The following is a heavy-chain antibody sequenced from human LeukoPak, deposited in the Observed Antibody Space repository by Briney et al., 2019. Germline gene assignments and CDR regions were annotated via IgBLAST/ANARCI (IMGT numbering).Heavy chain of an antibody. V-gene: IGHV3-23*01. D-gene: IGHD2-15*01. Sequence: GGSLRFSCAASGFTFSSYAMSWVRQAPGKGLEWVSAISGSGGSTYYADSVKGRFTIARDNSKNTLYLQMNSLRAEDTAVYYCAKVWDIVVVVAATYFGYWGQGTLVTVSS. J-gene: IGHJ4*02. CDR3: AKVWDIVVVVAATYFGY. CDR1: GFTFSSYA. CDR2: ISGSGGST.